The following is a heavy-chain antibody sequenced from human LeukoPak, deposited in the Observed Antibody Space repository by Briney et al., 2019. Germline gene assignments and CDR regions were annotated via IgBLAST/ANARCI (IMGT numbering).Heavy chain of an antibody. CDR1: GFTVSTNY. CDR3: ARGQMATVVYFDS. D-gene: IGHD5-24*01. V-gene: IGHV3-66*01. Sequence: GGSLRLSCAASGFTVSTNYMSWVRQAPGKGLEWVSVLYSGGNTYYADSVKGRFTISRDNSKNTLYLQMNSLRAEDTAVYYCARGQMATVVYFDSWGQGTPVTVPS. CDR2: LYSGGNT. J-gene: IGHJ4*02.